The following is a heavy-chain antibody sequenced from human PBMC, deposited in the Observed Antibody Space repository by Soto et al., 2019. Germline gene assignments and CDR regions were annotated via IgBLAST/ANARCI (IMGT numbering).Heavy chain of an antibody. Sequence: QVQLVQSGAEVKKPGSSVKVSCKASGGTFSSYAISWVRQAPGQGLEWMGVVIPIFGTANYAQKFQGRVTITADETRMTAYMEWSSLRSEDTAVYYCASRSVVVTAIDAFDIWGQGTMVTVSS. CDR2: VIPIFGTA. J-gene: IGHJ3*02. V-gene: IGHV1-69*12. CDR1: GGTFSSYA. D-gene: IGHD2-21*02. CDR3: ASRSVVVTAIDAFDI.